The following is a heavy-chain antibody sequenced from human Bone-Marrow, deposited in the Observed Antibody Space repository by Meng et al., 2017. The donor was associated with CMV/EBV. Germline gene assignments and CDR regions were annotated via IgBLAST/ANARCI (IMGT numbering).Heavy chain of an antibody. Sequence: ASVKVSCKASGYTFTTYAITWVRQAPGQGLEWMGWISTSNGDTESAQKVRDRITFTTDGSTTSAYMELRSLTSDDTAIYFCARGGRENSFDSWGQGTRVTVSS. CDR1: GYTFTTYA. CDR2: ISTSNGDT. J-gene: IGHJ5*01. CDR3: ARGGRENSFDS. V-gene: IGHV1-18*04. D-gene: IGHD3-16*01.